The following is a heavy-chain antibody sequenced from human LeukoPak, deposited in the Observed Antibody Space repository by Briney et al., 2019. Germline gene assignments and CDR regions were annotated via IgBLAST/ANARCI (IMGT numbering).Heavy chain of an antibody. J-gene: IGHJ4*02. V-gene: IGHV3-30*02. D-gene: IGHD2-8*01. CDR3: TNVEYLDY. CDR2: IRYDGSNT. CDR1: GFTFSSYD. Sequence: GGSLRLSCAASGFTFSSYDMHWVRQAPGKGLEWVAFIRYDGSNTYYADSVKGRFTISRDNSKNTLYLQMNSLRPKDTSILVVTNVEYLDYWGQGTLVTVSS.